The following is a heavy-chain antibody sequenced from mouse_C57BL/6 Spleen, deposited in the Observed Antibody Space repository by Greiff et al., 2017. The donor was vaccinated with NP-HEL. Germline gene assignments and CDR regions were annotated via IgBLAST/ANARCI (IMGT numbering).Heavy chain of an antibody. CDR1: GFTFTDYY. J-gene: IGHJ2*01. Sequence: EVKLVESGGGLVQPGVSLSLSCAASGFTFTDYYMSWVRQPPGKALEWLGFIRNKANGYTTEYSASVKGRFTISRDNSQSILYLQMNALRAEDSATYYCARSPHYYGSTYYFDYWGQGTTLTVSS. D-gene: IGHD1-1*01. CDR2: IRNKANGYTT. V-gene: IGHV7-3*01. CDR3: ARSPHYYGSTYYFDY.